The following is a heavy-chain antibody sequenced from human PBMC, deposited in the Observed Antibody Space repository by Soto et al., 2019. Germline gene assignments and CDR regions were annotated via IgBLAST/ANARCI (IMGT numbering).Heavy chain of an antibody. Sequence: GGSLRLSCAASGFTFDDYAMHWVRQAPGKGLEWVSGISWNSGSIGYADSVKGRFTISRDNAKNSLYLQMNSLRAEDTALYYCAKDFPVLAAAGDGYYYYYYYMDVWGKGTTVTVSS. CDR1: GFTFDDYA. CDR3: AKDFPVLAAAGDGYYYYYYYMDV. D-gene: IGHD6-13*01. CDR2: ISWNSGSI. J-gene: IGHJ6*03. V-gene: IGHV3-9*01.